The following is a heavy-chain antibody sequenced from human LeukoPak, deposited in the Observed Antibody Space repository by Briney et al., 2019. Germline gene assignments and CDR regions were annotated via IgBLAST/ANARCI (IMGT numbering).Heavy chain of an antibody. CDR3: AREIRPSPFVD. Sequence: PSETLSLTCAVYGGSLSDNFWSWIRQPPGKGLEWIGEINDSGSTNLNPALNSRVATSVDSSRNQFSLRLSSVTAADTAVYYCAREIRPSPFVDWGQGTLVTVSS. J-gene: IGHJ4*02. CDR1: GGSLSDNF. V-gene: IGHV4-34*01. CDR2: INDSGST. D-gene: IGHD2-2*01.